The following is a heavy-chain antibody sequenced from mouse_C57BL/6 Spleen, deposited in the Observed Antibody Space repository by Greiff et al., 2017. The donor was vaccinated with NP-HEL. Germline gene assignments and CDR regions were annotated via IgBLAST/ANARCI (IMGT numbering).Heavy chain of an antibody. D-gene: IGHD2-3*01. Sequence: QVQLKESGPELVKPGASVKISCKASGYAFSSSWMNWVKQRPGKGLEWIGRIYPGDGDTNYNGKFKGKATLTADKSSSTAYMQLSSLTSEDSAVYFCARVVDGYYRYFDVWGTGTTVTVSS. CDR2: IYPGDGDT. J-gene: IGHJ1*03. CDR3: ARVVDGYYRYFDV. V-gene: IGHV1-82*01. CDR1: GYAFSSSW.